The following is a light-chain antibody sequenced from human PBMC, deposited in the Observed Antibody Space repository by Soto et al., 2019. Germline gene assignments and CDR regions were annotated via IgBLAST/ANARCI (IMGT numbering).Light chain of an antibody. CDR3: QQYGSSPPIT. V-gene: IGKV3-15*01. CDR2: GAS. CDR1: QSVSSN. Sequence: ERVMTQSPATLSVSPGEKVTLSCRASQSVSSNLAWYQQKPGQAPRLLIYGASTRATGIPARFRGSGSGTDFTLTISRLEPEDFAVYYCQQYGSSPPITFGQGTRLEIK. J-gene: IGKJ5*01.